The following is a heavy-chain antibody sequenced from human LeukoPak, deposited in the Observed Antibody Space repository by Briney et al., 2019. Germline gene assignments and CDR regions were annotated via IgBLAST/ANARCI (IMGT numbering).Heavy chain of an antibody. CDR3: ARDFVAGLYYFDY. J-gene: IGHJ4*02. V-gene: IGHV3-30-3*01. D-gene: IGHD6-19*01. CDR1: GFTFSSYA. CDR2: ISYDGSNK. Sequence: GRSLRLSCAASGFTFSSYAMHWVRQAPGKGLEWVAVISYDGSNKYYADSVKGRFTISRDNSKNTLYLQMNSLRAEDTAVYYCARDFVAGLYYFDYWGQVTLVTVSS.